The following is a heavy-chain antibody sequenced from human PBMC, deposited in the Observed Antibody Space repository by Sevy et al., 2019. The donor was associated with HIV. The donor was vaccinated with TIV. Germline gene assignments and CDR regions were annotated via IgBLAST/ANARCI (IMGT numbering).Heavy chain of an antibody. Sequence: GGSLRLSCAASGFTFSSYAMHWVRQAPGKGLEWVAVISYDGSNKYYADSVKGRFTISRDNSKNTLYLQMNSLRAEDTAVYYCARDARVNQDYYYYGMGVWGQGTTVTVSS. D-gene: IGHD5-18*01. CDR3: ARDARVNQDYYYYGMGV. CDR2: ISYDGSNK. CDR1: GFTFSSYA. J-gene: IGHJ6*02. V-gene: IGHV3-30-3*01.